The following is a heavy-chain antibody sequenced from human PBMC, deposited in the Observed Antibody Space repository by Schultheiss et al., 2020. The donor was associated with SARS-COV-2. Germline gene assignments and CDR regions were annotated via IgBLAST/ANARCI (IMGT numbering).Heavy chain of an antibody. CDR3: ARVVSIFGVVQREDWFDP. D-gene: IGHD3-3*01. J-gene: IGHJ5*02. V-gene: IGHV4-59*01. Sequence: SETLSLTCTVSGGSISSYYWSWIRQLPGKGLEWIGYIYYSGSTNYNPSLKSRVTISVDTSKNQFSLKLSSVTAADTAVYYCARVVSIFGVVQREDWFDPWGQGTLVTVSS. CDR2: IYYSGST. CDR1: GGSISSYY.